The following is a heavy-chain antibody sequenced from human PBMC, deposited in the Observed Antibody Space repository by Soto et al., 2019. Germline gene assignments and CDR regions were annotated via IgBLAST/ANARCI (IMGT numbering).Heavy chain of an antibody. CDR3: AKIRSIAAAFSDY. V-gene: IGHV3-23*01. D-gene: IGHD6-13*01. J-gene: IGHJ4*02. CDR2: ISVTGAST. CDR1: GLTLSGSA. Sequence: XGSLRLSCAAAGLTLSGSAMSWVRQAPGKGLEWVSSISVTGASTYYADSVQGRFTVSRDNSKDTFFLEMNSLRAEDTAVYFCAKIRSIAAAFSDYWGQGTLVTVSS.